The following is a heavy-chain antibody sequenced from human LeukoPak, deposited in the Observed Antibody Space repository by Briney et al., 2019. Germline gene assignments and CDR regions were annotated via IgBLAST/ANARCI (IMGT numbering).Heavy chain of an antibody. D-gene: IGHD3-16*02. Sequence: PGGSLRLSCAASGFTFSIAWMSWVRQAPGKGPEWVARIKSKGDGETRDYAAPVKDRFIISRDDSKNMLYLQMNSLKTEDTAIDYCAAVGEWLSNAFNLWGQGTMVTVSA. CDR3: AAVGEWLSNAFNL. CDR1: GFTFSIAW. J-gene: IGHJ3*01. CDR2: IKSKGDGETR. V-gene: IGHV3-15*01.